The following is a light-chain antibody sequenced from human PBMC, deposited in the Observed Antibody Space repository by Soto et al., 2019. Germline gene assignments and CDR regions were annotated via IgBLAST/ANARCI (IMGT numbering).Light chain of an antibody. J-gene: IGKJ1*01. CDR1: QSISSW. CDR2: KAS. CDR3: QQYNSYPWT. Sequence: DIKMTQSPSTLSAAVGDRGTINCRASQSISSWLAWYQQKPGKAPKLLIYKASSLESGVPSRFSGSGSGTECTLTISSLQPDDVATYYCQQYNSYPWTLGQGTKVDI. V-gene: IGKV1-5*03.